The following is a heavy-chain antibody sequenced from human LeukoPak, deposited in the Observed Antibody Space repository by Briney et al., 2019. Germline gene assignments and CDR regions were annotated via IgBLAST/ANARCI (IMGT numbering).Heavy chain of an antibody. Sequence: SVKVSCTASGGTFSSYTISWVRQAPGQGLEWMGRIIPILGIANYAQKFQGRVTITADKSTSTAYMELSSLRSEDTAVYYCARAIDDFWSGYPDYWGQGTLVTVSS. J-gene: IGHJ4*02. CDR1: GGTFSSYT. D-gene: IGHD3-3*01. V-gene: IGHV1-69*02. CDR2: IIPILGIA. CDR3: ARAIDDFWSGYPDY.